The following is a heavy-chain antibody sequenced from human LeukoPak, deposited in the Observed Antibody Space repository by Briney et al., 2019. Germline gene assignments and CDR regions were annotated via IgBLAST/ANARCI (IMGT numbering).Heavy chain of an antibody. CDR1: GITLSNCG. D-gene: IGHD3-10*01. CDR2: ISDSGGNT. J-gene: IGHJ4*02. Sequence: GGALRLSCAVSGITLSNCGMSWVRPPPERGLEWVAGISDSGGNTQYADSAKGRFTISRDNPKNTLYLQMNSLRAGDTAVYFCAKRGIVIRAVIIVGFHKEAYYFDYWGQGALVTVSS. V-gene: IGHV3-23*01. CDR3: AKRGIVIRAVIIVGFHKEAYYFDY.